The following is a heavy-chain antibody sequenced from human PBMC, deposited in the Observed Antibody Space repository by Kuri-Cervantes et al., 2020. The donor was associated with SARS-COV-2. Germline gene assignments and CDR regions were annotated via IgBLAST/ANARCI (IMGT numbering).Heavy chain of an antibody. CDR3: ARGFIDIVVIPAAPGRHFDY. Sequence: ASVKVSCKASGYTFTSYYMHWVRQAPGQGLEWMGIINPSCGSTSYAQKFQGRVTMTRDTSTSTVYMELSSLRSEDTAVYYCARGFIDIVVIPAAPGRHFDYWGQGTLVTVSS. V-gene: IGHV1-46*01. J-gene: IGHJ4*02. CDR1: GYTFTSYY. CDR2: INPSCGST. D-gene: IGHD2-2*01.